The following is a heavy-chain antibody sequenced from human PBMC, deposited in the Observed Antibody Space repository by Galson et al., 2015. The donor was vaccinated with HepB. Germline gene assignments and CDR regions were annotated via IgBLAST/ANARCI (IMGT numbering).Heavy chain of an antibody. D-gene: IGHD6-13*01. CDR2: INAGNGNT. V-gene: IGHV1-3*01. J-gene: IGHJ4*02. Sequence: QSGAEVKKPGASVKVSCKASGYTFTSYAMHWVRQAPGQRLEWMGWINAGNGNTKYSQKFQGRVTITRDTSASTAYMELSSLRSGDTAVYYCARGGALGIAAAGDYFDYWGQGTLVTVSS. CDR3: ARGGALGIAAAGDYFDY. CDR1: GYTFTSYA.